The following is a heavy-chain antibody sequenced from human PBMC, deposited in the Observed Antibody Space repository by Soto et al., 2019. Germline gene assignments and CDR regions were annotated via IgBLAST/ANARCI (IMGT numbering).Heavy chain of an antibody. V-gene: IGHV4-59*08. CDR1: GGSLSSYY. D-gene: IGHD6-13*01. J-gene: IGHJ5*02. CDR3: ARSYSSSWYNWFDP. CDR2: IYNSGST. Sequence: SETLSLTCTVSGGSLSSYYWSWIRQPPGKGLEWIGYIYNSGSTNYNPSLKSRVTISVDTSKNQFSLKLSSVTAADTAVYYCARSYSSSWYNWFDPWGQGTLVTVSS.